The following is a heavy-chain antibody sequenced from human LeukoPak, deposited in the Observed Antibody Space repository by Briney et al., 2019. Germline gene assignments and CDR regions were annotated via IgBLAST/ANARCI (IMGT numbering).Heavy chain of an antibody. CDR2: MYYGGTT. CDR1: GGSIGTSTYY. D-gene: IGHD5-12*01. V-gene: IGHV4-39*01. CDR3: ATGEYSGYYDY. J-gene: IGHJ4*02. Sequence: SETLSLTCTVSGGSIGTSTYYGGWVRQPPGKGLEWIGSMYYGGTTYYNPSLKIRVTLSVDTSKNQFSLRLSSVTAADSAVYFCATGEYSGYYDYWGQGTLVTVSS.